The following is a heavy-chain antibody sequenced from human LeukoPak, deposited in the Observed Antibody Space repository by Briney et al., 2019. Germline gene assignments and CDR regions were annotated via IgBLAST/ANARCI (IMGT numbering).Heavy chain of an antibody. CDR2: IYYSGST. CDR3: ASQSYSSGWYPH. D-gene: IGHD6-19*01. Sequence: PSETLSLTCTVSGGSISSGDYYWSWIRQPPGKGLEWIGYIYYSGSTSYNPSLKSRVTILVDTSKNQFSLRLQLNSVTAADTAVYYCASQSYSSGWYPHWGQGTLVTVSS. J-gene: IGHJ1*01. CDR1: GGSISSGDYY. V-gene: IGHV4-30-4*08.